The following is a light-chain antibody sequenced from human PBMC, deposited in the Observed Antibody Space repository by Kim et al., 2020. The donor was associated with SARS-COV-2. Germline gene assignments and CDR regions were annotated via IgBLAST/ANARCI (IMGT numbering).Light chain of an antibody. V-gene: IGKV1-5*01. Sequence: DIQMTQSPSTLSASVGDRVTITCRASQSIGSWLAWYQQKPGKAPKLLIYDASSLESGVPSRFSGSGSGTEFTLTISSLQPDDFATYYCKQYNSPLTFGGGTKVDIK. CDR2: DAS. CDR3: KQYNSPLT. CDR1: QSIGSW. J-gene: IGKJ4*01.